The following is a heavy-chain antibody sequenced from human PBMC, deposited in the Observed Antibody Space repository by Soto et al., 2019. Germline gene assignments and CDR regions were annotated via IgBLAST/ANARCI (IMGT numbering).Heavy chain of an antibody. CDR1: GFTFSSYS. V-gene: IGHV3-21*01. CDR3: ARNPIAAAGTLHYMDV. J-gene: IGHJ6*03. CDR2: ISSSSSYI. D-gene: IGHD6-13*01. Sequence: GGSLRLSCAASGFTFSSYSMNWVRQAPGKGLEWVSSISSSSSYIYYADSVKGRFTISRDNAKNSLYLQMNSLRAEDTAVYYCARNPIAAAGTLHYMDVWGKGTTVTVSS.